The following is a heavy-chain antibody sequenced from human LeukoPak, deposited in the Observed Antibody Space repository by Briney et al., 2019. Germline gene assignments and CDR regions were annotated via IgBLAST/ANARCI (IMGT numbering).Heavy chain of an antibody. V-gene: IGHV3-30*18. CDR3: AKDYRWLVPWAGYFDY. CDR2: ISYDGSNK. J-gene: IGHJ4*02. Sequence: GGSLRLSCAASGFTFSSYGMHWVRQAPGKGLEWVAVISYDGSNKYYADSVKGRFTISRDNSKNTLYLQMNSLRAEDTAVYYCAKDYRWLVPWAGYFDYWGQGTLVTVSS. CDR1: GFTFSSYG. D-gene: IGHD6-19*01.